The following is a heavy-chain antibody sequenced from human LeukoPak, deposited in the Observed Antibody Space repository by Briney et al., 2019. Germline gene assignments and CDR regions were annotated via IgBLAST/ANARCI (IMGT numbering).Heavy chain of an antibody. D-gene: IGHD3-10*01. V-gene: IGHV1-46*01. CDR3: ARDQRITMVRGVYFDY. Sequence: GASVKVSCKASGYTFTSYYMHWVRQAPGQGLEWMGIIIPSGGSTSYAQKFQGRVTMTRDTSTSTVYMELSSLRTEDTAVYDCARDQRITMVRGVYFDYWGQGTLVTVPS. J-gene: IGHJ4*02. CDR1: GYTFTSYY. CDR2: IIPSGGST.